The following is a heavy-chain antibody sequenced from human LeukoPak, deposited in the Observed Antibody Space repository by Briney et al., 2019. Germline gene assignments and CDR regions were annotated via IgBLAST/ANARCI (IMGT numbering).Heavy chain of an antibody. Sequence: GGSLRLSCAASGFTFSSYAMHWVRQAPGKGLEYVSAISSNGGRTYYANSVKGRFTISRDNSKNTLYLQMGSLRAEDMAVYYCARGITIFGVVNPPAYWGQGTLVTVSS. J-gene: IGHJ4*02. V-gene: IGHV3-64*01. CDR1: GFTFSSYA. CDR2: ISSNGGRT. D-gene: IGHD3-3*01. CDR3: ARGITIFGVVNPPAY.